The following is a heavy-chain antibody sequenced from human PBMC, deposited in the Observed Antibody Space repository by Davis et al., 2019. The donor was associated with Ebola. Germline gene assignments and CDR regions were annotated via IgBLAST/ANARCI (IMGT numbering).Heavy chain of an antibody. CDR3: ARQGTTSWDS. D-gene: IGHD2-2*01. V-gene: IGHV5-51*01. CDR1: GNSFTSHW. Sequence: GESLKISCKDSGNSFTSHWIGWVRQMPGKGLEWMGIIFPRDSDTRYSPSFQGQVTISVDKSIRTAYLHWNSLKASDTATYYCARQGTTSWDSWGQGTLVTVSS. J-gene: IGHJ4*02. CDR2: IFPRDSDT.